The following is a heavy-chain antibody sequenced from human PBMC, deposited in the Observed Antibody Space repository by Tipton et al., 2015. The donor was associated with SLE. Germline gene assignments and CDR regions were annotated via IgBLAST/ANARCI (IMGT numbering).Heavy chain of an antibody. D-gene: IGHD3-10*01. CDR2: INTNTGNP. J-gene: IGHJ6*03. CDR3: ARDGEGLMGAGYYYYRDV. V-gene: IGHV7-4-1*02. CDR1: GYTFTSYG. Sequence: QVQLVQSGPEVKKPGASVKVPCKASGYTFTSYGISWVRQAPGQGLEWMGGINTNTGNPTYAQGFTGRFVFSLDTSVSTAYLQISSLKAEDTAVYYCARDGEGLMGAGYYYYRDVWGKGTTVTVSS.